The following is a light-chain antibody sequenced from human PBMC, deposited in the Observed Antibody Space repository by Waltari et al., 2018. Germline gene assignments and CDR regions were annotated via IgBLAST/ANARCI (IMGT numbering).Light chain of an antibody. V-gene: IGLV4-69*01. CDR2: VNSDGSH. Sequence: QLVLTQSPSASASLGASVKLTCTLSSGHSSNIIAWHQQQPEKGPRYLMKVNSDGSHSKGDEIPDRFSGSSSGAGRYLTISGLQSEDEADYYCQTGGHGTWVFGGGTKLTVL. CDR1: SGHSSNI. CDR3: QTGGHGTWV. J-gene: IGLJ3*02.